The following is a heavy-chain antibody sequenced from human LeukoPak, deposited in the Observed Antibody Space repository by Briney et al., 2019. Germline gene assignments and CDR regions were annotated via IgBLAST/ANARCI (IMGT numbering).Heavy chain of an antibody. V-gene: IGHV3-21*01. CDR2: ISSSSSYI. CDR1: GFTFSSYS. D-gene: IGHD2-2*01. J-gene: IGHJ4*02. Sequence: GGSLRLSCAASGFTFSSYSMNWVRQAPGKGLEWVSSISSSSSYIYYADSVKGRFTISRDNAKNSLYLQMYSLRAEDTAVYYCARTYCSSTSCHYYFDYWGQGTLVTVSS. CDR3: ARTYCSSTSCHYYFDY.